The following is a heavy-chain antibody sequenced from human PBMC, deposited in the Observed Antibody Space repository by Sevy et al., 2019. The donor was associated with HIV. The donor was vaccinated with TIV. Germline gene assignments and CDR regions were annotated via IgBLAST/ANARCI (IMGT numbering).Heavy chain of an antibody. CDR3: ARGPPNIVVLPAESASSPNVYYYGMDV. D-gene: IGHD2-2*01. J-gene: IGHJ6*02. CDR2: INSDGSST. CDR1: GFSFSNYW. V-gene: IGHV3-74*01. Sequence: GGSLRLSCVATGFSFSNYWMHWVRQAPGKGLVWVSRINSDGSSTSYADSVKGRFTISRDNAQNTLFLQMNSLRAEDTAVYYCARGPPNIVVLPAESASSPNVYYYGMDVWGQGTTVTVSS.